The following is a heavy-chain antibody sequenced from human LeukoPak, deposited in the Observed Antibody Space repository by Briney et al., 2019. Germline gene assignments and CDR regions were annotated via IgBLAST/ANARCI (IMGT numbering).Heavy chain of an antibody. Sequence: SETLSLTCTVSGGSISSYYWSWIRQPPGKGLEWIGYIYYSGSTNYNPSLKSRVTISVDTSKNQFSLKLSSVTAADTAVYYCARDSTDWRGVDYWGQGPLVTVSS. J-gene: IGHJ4*02. CDR3: ARDSTDWRGVDY. CDR2: IYYSGST. V-gene: IGHV4-59*01. D-gene: IGHD3-10*01. CDR1: GGSISSYY.